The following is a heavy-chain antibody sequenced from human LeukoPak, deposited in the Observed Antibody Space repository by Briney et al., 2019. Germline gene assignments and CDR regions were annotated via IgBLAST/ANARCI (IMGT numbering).Heavy chain of an antibody. D-gene: IGHD5/OR15-5a*01. Sequence: SETLSLTCTVSGASISTYYWSWIRQPAGKGLVWIGRIFASGSTNYNPSLKSRIAMSVDTSKNQFSLNLTSVTAADTAMYYCVQDGPLRSDYWGQGTLVTVSS. J-gene: IGHJ4*02. CDR2: IFASGST. V-gene: IGHV4-4*07. CDR1: GASISTYY. CDR3: VQDGPLRSDY.